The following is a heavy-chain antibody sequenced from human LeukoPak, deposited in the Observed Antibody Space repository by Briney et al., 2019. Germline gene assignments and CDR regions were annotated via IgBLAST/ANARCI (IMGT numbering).Heavy chain of an antibody. CDR2: IYYSGST. V-gene: IGHV4-59*08. Sequence: KPSETLSLTCTVSGGSISSYYWSWIRQPPGKGLEWIGYIYYSGSTNYNPSLKSRVPIPVDTSKNQLSLKLRSVTAADTAVYYCARGGRGGYTLYPLDYWGQGTLVTVSS. CDR3: ARGGRGGYTLYPLDY. D-gene: IGHD5-24*01. CDR1: GGSISSYY. J-gene: IGHJ4*02.